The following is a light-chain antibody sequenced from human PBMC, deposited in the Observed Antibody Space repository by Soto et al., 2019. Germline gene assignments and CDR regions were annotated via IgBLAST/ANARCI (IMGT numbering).Light chain of an antibody. CDR1: NSNIGNKY. J-gene: IGLJ2*01. CDR2: RNN. CDR3: AAWDDGVGGPA. Sequence: QSVLTQPPSASGTHGQRVTISCSGSNSNIGNKYVYWYQQLPGTAPKLVMYRNNHRPSGVPDRFSGSKSGTSASLAISGLRSEDEADYYCAAWDDGVGGPAFGGGTKLTVL. V-gene: IGLV1-47*01.